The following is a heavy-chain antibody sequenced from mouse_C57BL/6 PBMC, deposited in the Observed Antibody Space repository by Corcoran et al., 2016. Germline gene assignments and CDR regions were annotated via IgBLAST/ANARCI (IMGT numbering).Heavy chain of an antibody. V-gene: IGHV9-3*01. J-gene: IGHJ2*01. D-gene: IGHD1-1*01. Sequence: QIQLVQSGPELKKPGETVKISCKASGYTFTTYGMSWVKQAPGKGLKWMGWINTYSGVPTYADDFKGRFAFSLETSASTVYLQINNLKNEDTATYFCARWDYGSVYYFDYGGQGTTLTVSS. CDR3: ARWDYGSVYYFDY. CDR2: INTYSGVP. CDR1: GYTFTTYG.